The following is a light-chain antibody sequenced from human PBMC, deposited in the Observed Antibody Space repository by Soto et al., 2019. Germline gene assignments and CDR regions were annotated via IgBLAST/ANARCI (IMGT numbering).Light chain of an antibody. CDR2: DVT. V-gene: IGLV2-11*01. J-gene: IGLJ3*02. CDR1: SSDVGGYNY. Sequence: QSALTQPHSVSGSPGQSVTISCTGSSSDVGGYNYVSWYQLHPGKAPKLLIYDVTKRPSGVPDRFSGSKSGNTASLTISGLQAEDEADYSCCSYAGSYTFVVFGGGTKLTVL. CDR3: CSYAGSYTFVV.